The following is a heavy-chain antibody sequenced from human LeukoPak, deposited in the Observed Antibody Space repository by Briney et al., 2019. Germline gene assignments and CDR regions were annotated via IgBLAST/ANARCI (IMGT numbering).Heavy chain of an antibody. CDR3: ARDYDYVWGSYRSLYN. Sequence: ASVKVSCKVSGYTLTELSMHWVRQAPGRGLEWMGGFDPEDGETIYAQKFQGRVTMTEDTSTDTAYMELSSLRSEDTAVYYCARDYDYVWGSYRSLYNWGQGTLVTVSS. V-gene: IGHV1-24*01. CDR1: GYTLTELS. CDR2: FDPEDGET. D-gene: IGHD3-16*02. J-gene: IGHJ4*02.